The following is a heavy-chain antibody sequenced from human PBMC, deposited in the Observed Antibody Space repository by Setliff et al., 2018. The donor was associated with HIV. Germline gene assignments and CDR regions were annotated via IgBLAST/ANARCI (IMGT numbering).Heavy chain of an antibody. J-gene: IGHJ4*02. V-gene: IGHV4-59*11. CDR2: SYYSGST. D-gene: IGHD6-13*01. CDR1: GGSISSHY. CDR3: ASAVGSSSWLRALDY. Sequence: SETLSLTCTVSGGSISSHYWNWIRQPPGKGLEWIGYSYYSGSTNYNPSLKSRVTISVDKSKNQFSLKLTSVTAADTAVYYCASAVGSSSWLRALDYWGQGTLVTVSS.